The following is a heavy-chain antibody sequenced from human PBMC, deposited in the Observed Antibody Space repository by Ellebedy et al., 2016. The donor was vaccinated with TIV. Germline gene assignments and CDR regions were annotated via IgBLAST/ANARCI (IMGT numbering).Heavy chain of an antibody. CDR1: GFTFSVYY. J-gene: IGHJ6*02. Sequence: GESLKISCAASGFTFSVYYMSWIRQAPGKGLEWVSKISSSGSIIYYADSVKGRFTISRDNAKNSLYLQMNSLRAEDTAVYYCARDTGGGYYYYYGMDVWGQGTTVTVSS. CDR2: ISSSGSII. D-gene: IGHD3-16*01. V-gene: IGHV3-11*01. CDR3: ARDTGGGYYYYYGMDV.